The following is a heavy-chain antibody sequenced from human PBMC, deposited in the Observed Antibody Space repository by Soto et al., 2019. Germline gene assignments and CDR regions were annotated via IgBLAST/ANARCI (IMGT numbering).Heavy chain of an antibody. CDR2: INPNSGGT. D-gene: IGHD3-3*01. CDR1: GYTFTGYY. CDR3: ARGQAVVWSGHQFDY. Sequence: ASVKVSCKASGYTFTGYYMHWVRQAPGQGLEWMGWINPNSGGTNYAQKFQGWVTMTRDTSISTAYMELSRLRSDDTAVYYCARGQAVVWSGHQFDYWGQGTLVPVSS. J-gene: IGHJ4*02. V-gene: IGHV1-2*04.